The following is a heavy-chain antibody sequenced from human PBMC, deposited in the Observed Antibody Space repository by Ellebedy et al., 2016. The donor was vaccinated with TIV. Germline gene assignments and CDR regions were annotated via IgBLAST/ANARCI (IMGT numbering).Heavy chain of an antibody. Sequence: SETLSLTCAVSGGSISSGAYSWNWIRQPPGRGLEWIGYVYHSGSTYYNPSLKSRVTISADRSKNQFSLKMSSVTAADTAVYYCARGVEFGDYVFYFDYWGQGTLLTVSS. CDR2: VYHSGST. D-gene: IGHD4-17*01. J-gene: IGHJ4*02. CDR3: ARGVEFGDYVFYFDY. CDR1: GGSISSGAYS. V-gene: IGHV4-30-2*01.